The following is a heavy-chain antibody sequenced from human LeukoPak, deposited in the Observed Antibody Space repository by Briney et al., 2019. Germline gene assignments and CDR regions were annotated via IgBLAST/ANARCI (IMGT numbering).Heavy chain of an antibody. J-gene: IGHJ5*02. Sequence: GESLKISCKGFGYSFTSYWIGWVRQMPGKGLEWMGIIYPGDSDTRYSPSFQGQVTISADKSISTAYLQWSSLKASDTAMYYCARPLRYCSSTSCTTGGFDPWGQGTLVTVSS. CDR2: IYPGDSDT. CDR1: GYSFTSYW. V-gene: IGHV5-51*01. D-gene: IGHD2-2*01. CDR3: ARPLRYCSSTSCTTGGFDP.